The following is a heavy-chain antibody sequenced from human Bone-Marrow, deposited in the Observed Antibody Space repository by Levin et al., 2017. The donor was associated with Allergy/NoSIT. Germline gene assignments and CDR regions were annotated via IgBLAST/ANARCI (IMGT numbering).Heavy chain of an antibody. J-gene: IGHJ6*02. V-gene: IGHV1-24*01. CDR1: GYTLTELP. D-gene: IGHD3-16*01. CDR3: TTAGGATIRYYYFYGMDI. Sequence: ASVKVSCRVSGYTLTELPIHWVRQAPGKGLEWIGGFDPEEGETIYAQKFQGRVTMTEDTSRDTSYMELSSLRGDDTAVYYCTTAGGATIRYYYFYGMDIWGQGTTVTVSS. CDR2: FDPEEGET.